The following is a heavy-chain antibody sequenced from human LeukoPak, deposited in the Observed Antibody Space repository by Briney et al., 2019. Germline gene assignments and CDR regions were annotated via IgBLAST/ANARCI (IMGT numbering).Heavy chain of an antibody. V-gene: IGHV3-30*04. CDR2: ISYDGSNK. J-gene: IGHJ5*02. CDR1: GFTFSSYA. D-gene: IGHD3-10*01. CDR3: ARIPMVRGVIPLWFDP. Sequence: PGRSLRLSCAASGFTFSSYAMHWVRQAPGKGLEWVAVISYDGSNKYYADSVKGRFTISRDNAKNSLYLQMNSLRAEDTAVYYCARIPMVRGVIPLWFDPWGQGTLVTVSS.